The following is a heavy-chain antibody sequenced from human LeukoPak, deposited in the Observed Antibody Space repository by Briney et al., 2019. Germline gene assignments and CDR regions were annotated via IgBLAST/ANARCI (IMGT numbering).Heavy chain of an antibody. J-gene: IGHJ4*02. D-gene: IGHD3-10*01. CDR2: IYYSGST. CDR1: GGSISSYY. Sequence: SSETLSLTCTVSGGSISSYYWSWIRQPPGKGLEWIGYIYYSGSTNYNPSLKSRVTISLDTSKNQFSLKLSSVTAADTAVYYCARSELLWFGGVNSGFDYWGQGTLVTVSS. CDR3: ARSELLWFGGVNSGFDY. V-gene: IGHV4-59*01.